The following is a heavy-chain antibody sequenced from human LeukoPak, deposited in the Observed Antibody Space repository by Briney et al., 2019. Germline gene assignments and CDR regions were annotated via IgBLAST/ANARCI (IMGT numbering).Heavy chain of an antibody. CDR3: ARDLSTTGLVPHYYYYMDV. CDR1: GGTFSSYA. CDR2: IIPIFGTA. V-gene: IGHV1-69*13. D-gene: IGHD1-1*01. Sequence: ASVKVPCKASGGTFSSYAISWVRQAPGQGLEWMGGIIPIFGTANYAQKFQGRVTITADESTSTAYMELSSLRSEDTAVYYCARDLSTTGLVPHYYYYMDVWGKGTTVTVSS. J-gene: IGHJ6*03.